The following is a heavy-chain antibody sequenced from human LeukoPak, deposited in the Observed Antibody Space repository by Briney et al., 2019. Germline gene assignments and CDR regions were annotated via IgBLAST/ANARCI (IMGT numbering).Heavy chain of an antibody. CDR3: ARGGVLRFLEHLDY. V-gene: IGHV1-46*01. J-gene: IGHJ4*02. Sequence: ASVKVSCTASGATFSSYYMHWVRQAPGQGLEWMGVINPSGGSTTYAQQFQGRVTMTRDTSTSTVYMELSSLRSEDTAVYYCARGGVLRFLEHLDYWGQGTLVTVSS. D-gene: IGHD3-3*01. CDR1: GATFSSYY. CDR2: INPSGGST.